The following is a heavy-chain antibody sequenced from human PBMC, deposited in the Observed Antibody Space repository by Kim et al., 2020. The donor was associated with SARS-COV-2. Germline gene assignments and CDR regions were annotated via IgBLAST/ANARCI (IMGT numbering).Heavy chain of an antibody. CDR2: IIGSGTTI. CDR1: GFTFSSSE. J-gene: IGHJ5*02. V-gene: IGHV3-48*03. Sequence: GGSLRLSCAASGFTFSSSEMNWVRQAPGKGLEWVSHIIGSGTTIDSTDAVRGRFTISRDSDEKSMSLQLHMQSAENTDASDCERGRVYSTSESCGQGT. CDR3: ERGRVYSTSES. D-gene: IGHD4-4*01.